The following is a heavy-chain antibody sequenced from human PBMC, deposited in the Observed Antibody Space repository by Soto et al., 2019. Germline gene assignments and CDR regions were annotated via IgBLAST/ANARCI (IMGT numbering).Heavy chain of an antibody. D-gene: IGHD3-10*01. CDR1: GLTFNTSA. Sequence: QGQLHESGGGVVQPGRSLRLSCAASGLTFNTSAMHWVRQAPGKGLEWVAMISHDGSHEYYGDSVKGRFSVSRDNSHNILHLQMISLRIEETDVYFCARNTVQRLVRGWLDPWGQGTLVTVSS. CDR2: ISHDGSHE. CDR3: ARNTVQRLVRGWLDP. J-gene: IGHJ5*02. V-gene: IGHV3-30-3*01.